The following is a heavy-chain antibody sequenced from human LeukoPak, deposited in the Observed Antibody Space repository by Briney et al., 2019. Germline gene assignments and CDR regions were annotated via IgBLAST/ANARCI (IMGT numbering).Heavy chain of an antibody. D-gene: IGHD4-17*01. J-gene: IGHJ3*02. V-gene: IGHV3-30-3*01. CDR2: ISYDGSNK. Sequence: GGSLRLSCAASGFTFSSYAMHWVRQAPGKGLEWVAVISYDGSNKYYADSVKGRFTISRDNSKNTLYLQMNSLRAEDTAVYYCARAGYGDYLDNIAFDIWGQGTMVTVSS. CDR3: ARAGYGDYLDNIAFDI. CDR1: GFTFSSYA.